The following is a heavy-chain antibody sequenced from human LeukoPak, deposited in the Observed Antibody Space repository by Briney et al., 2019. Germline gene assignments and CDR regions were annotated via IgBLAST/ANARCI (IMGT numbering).Heavy chain of an antibody. D-gene: IGHD3-9*01. CDR2: ITPIFGTA. Sequence: ASVKVSCKASGGTFSSYAISWVRQAPGQGLEWMGGITPIFGTANYAQKFQGRVTITADESTSTAYMELSSLRSEDTAVYYCARLPYYDILTGYSNYFDYWGQGTLVTVSS. V-gene: IGHV1-69*13. CDR3: ARLPYYDILTGYSNYFDY. J-gene: IGHJ4*02. CDR1: GGTFSSYA.